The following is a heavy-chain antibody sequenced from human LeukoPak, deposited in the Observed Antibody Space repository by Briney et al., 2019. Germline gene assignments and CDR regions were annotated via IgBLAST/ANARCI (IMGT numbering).Heavy chain of an antibody. CDR1: GFTFSSYA. J-gene: IGHJ4*02. V-gene: IGHV3-23*01. D-gene: IGHD3-10*01. Sequence: GGSLRLSCAASGFTFSSYAMSWVRQAPGKGLEWVSAISGSGGSTYYADSVKGRFTISRDNSKNTLSLQMNSLRAEDTALYYCAKHYNYGSGSNYCFFDYWGQGALVTVSS. CDR2: ISGSGGST. CDR3: AKHYNYGSGSNYCFFDY.